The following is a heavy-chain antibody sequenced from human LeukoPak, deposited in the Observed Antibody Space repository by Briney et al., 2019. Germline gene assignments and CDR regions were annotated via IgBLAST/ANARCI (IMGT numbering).Heavy chain of an antibody. CDR3: VRDFSNAFDI. CDR2: IISSGGTI. CDR1: GFSFNSYS. D-gene: IGHD2/OR15-2a*01. V-gene: IGHV3-48*02. Sequence: GSLRLSCAASGFSFNSYSMNWVRQAPAKGLEWLSFIISSGGTIYYADSVKGRFTISRDNVKNSLYLQMNSLRDEDTAVYYCVRDFSNAFDIWGQGTMVTVSS. J-gene: IGHJ3*02.